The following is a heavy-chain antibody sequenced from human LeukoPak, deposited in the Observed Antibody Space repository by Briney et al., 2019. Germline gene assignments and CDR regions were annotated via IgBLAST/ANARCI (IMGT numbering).Heavy chain of an antibody. Sequence: GESLKISCKGSGYSFSSNWIGWVRQMPGKGLEWMGIIYPGDSDTGYSPSFQGQVTISADKSISTAYLQWSSLKASDTAMYYCARRYGSGTYRPSPYYYMDVWGKGTTVTVSS. CDR3: ARRYGSGTYRPSPYYYMDV. CDR2: IYPGDSDT. V-gene: IGHV5-51*01. D-gene: IGHD3-10*01. CDR1: GYSFSSNW. J-gene: IGHJ6*03.